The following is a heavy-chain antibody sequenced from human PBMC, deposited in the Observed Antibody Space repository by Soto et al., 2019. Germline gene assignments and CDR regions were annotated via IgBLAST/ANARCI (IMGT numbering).Heavy chain of an antibody. CDR2: IYYSGRT. V-gene: IGHV4-39*01. J-gene: IGHJ4*02. CDR1: GGSISSSSYY. Sequence: QLQLQESGPGLVKPSETLSLTCTVSGGSISSSSYYWGWIRQPPGKGLEWIGSIYYSGRTYYNPSFKSRATIAGDRSKNQFSPKLSSVTAADTAVYYCARLRRDGYNWDYWGQGTLVTVSS. D-gene: IGHD5-12*01. CDR3: ARLRRDGYNWDY.